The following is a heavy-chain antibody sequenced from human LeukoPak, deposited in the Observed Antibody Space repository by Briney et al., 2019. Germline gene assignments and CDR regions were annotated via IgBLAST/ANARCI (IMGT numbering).Heavy chain of an antibody. J-gene: IGHJ6*02. V-gene: IGHV1-69*13. Sequence: SVKVSCKASGGTFSSYAISWVRQAPGQGLEWMGGIITIFGTANYAQKFQGRVTITADESTSTAYMELSSLRSEDTAVYYCARDRAAAHYFYYYYYGMDVWGQGTTVTV. D-gene: IGHD6-13*01. CDR1: GGTFSSYA. CDR3: ARDRAAAHYFYYYYYGMDV. CDR2: IITIFGTA.